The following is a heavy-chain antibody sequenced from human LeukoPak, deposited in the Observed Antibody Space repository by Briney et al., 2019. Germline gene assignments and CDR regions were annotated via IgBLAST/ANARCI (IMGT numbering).Heavy chain of an antibody. CDR2: INHSGST. Sequence: SETLSLTCAVYGGSFSGYYWSWIRQPPGKGLEWIGEINHSGSTNYNPSLKSRVTISVDTSKNQFSLKLSSVTAADTAVYYCARASRRGYSYGNDAFDIWGQGTMVTVSS. V-gene: IGHV4-34*01. CDR3: ARASRRGYSYGNDAFDI. D-gene: IGHD5-18*01. CDR1: GGSFSGYY. J-gene: IGHJ3*02.